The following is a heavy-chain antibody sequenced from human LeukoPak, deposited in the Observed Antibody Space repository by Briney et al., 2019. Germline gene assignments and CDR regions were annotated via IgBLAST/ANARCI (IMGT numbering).Heavy chain of an antibody. CDR3: ARDITNHAFDI. CDR1: GYTFTTYG. V-gene: IGHV1-46*01. D-gene: IGHD3-3*01. CDR2: INPSGGST. J-gene: IGHJ3*02. Sequence: ASVKVSCKSSGYTFTTYGITWVRQAPGQGLEWMGIINPSGGSTSYAQKFQGRVTMTRDTSTSTVYMELSSLRSEDTAVYYCARDITNHAFDIWGQGTMVTVSS.